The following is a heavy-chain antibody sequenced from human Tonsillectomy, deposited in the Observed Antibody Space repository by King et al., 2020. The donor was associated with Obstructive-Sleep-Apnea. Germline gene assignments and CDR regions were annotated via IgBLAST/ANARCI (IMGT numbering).Heavy chain of an antibody. CDR1: GGSFSGYY. D-gene: IGHD3-3*01. Sequence: VQLQQWGAGLLKPSETLSLTCAVYGGSFSGYYWSWIRQPPGKGLEWIGEINHSGSTNYNPSLKSRVTISVDTSKNQFSLKLSSVTAADTAVYYWARGRSVLRFLEWRNYYYYGMDVWGQGTTVTVSS. V-gene: IGHV4-34*01. J-gene: IGHJ6*02. CDR3: ARGRSVLRFLEWRNYYYYGMDV. CDR2: INHSGST.